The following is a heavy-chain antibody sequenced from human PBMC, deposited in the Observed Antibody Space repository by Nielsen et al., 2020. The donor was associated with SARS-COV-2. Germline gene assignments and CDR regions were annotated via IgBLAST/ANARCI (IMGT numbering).Heavy chain of an antibody. J-gene: IGHJ6*03. CDR2: INPSGSGT. CDR1: GFTFSSNY. V-gene: IGHV3-74*01. Sequence: GESLKISCSASGFTFSSNYMDWVRQAPGQGLVWVSRINPSGSGTAYADSVKGRFAVSRDNAGNTVVLQIHSLRVEDTAVYYCAGGADFWSGTQRYYMDVWGKGTTVTVSS. CDR3: AGGADFWSGTQRYYMDV. D-gene: IGHD3-3*01.